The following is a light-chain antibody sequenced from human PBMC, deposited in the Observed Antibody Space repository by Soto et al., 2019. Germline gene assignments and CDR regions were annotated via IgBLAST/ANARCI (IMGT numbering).Light chain of an antibody. CDR2: GAS. CDR3: QQYGSPRT. J-gene: IGKJ3*01. Sequence: EIVLTQSPGTLSLSPGERATLSCRASHSVSSSYLAWYQQKPGPAPRLLIYGASSRATGTPDRFSGSGSGTDFTLTITRLEPEEFAVYYCQQYGSPRTFGPGTKVDIK. CDR1: HSVSSSY. V-gene: IGKV3-20*01.